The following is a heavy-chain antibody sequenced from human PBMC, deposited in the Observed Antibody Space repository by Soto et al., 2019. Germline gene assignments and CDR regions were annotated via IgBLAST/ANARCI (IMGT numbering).Heavy chain of an antibody. CDR2: INHSGST. D-gene: IGHD6-13*01. CDR3: ARDRWEAAGRVVWFDP. CDR1: GGSFSGYY. J-gene: IGHJ5*02. Sequence: SETLSLTCAVYGGSFSGYYWSWIRQPPGKGLEWIGEINHSGSTNYNPSLKSRVTISVDTSKNQFSLKLSSVTAADTAVYYCARDRWEAAGRVVWFDPWGQGTLVTVSS. V-gene: IGHV4-34*01.